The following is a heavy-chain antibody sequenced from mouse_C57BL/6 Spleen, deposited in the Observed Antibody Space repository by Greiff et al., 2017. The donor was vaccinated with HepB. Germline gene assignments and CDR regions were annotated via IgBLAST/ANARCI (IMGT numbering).Heavy chain of an antibody. CDR2: IDPSDSYT. D-gene: IGHD1-1*01. CDR1: GYTFTSYW. Sequence: QVQLQQPGAELVRPGTSVKLSCKASGYTFTSYWMHWVKQRPGQGLEWIGVIDPSDSYTNYNQKFKGKATLTVDTSSSTAYMQLSSLTSEDSAVYYCARDDYGSSFYAMDYWGQGTSVTVSS. V-gene: IGHV1-59*01. J-gene: IGHJ4*01. CDR3: ARDDYGSSFYAMDY.